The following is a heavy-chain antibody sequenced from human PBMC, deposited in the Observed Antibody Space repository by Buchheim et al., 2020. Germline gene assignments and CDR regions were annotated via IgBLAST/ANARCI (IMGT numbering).Heavy chain of an antibody. D-gene: IGHD2-2*01. CDR1: GYTFSSYW. CDR2: IDPRDSDI. CDR3: ARGGGSSVSLDL. V-gene: IGHV5-10-1*03. J-gene: IGHJ5*02. Sequence: EVQLVQSGAEVKKPRESLRISCKGSGYTFSSYWISWVRQMPGKGLEWMGRIDPRDSDIKYSPSFQGHVTISADKSIPTAYLQWSSLQVSDTAIYYCARGGGSSVSLDLWGQGTL.